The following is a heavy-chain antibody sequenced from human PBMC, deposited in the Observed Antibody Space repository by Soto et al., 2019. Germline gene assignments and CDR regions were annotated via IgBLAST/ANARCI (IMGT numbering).Heavy chain of an antibody. J-gene: IGHJ6*02. CDR2: INPKSGGT. D-gene: IGHD2-8*01. CDR3: ARGDSTDCSNGVCSFFYNHDMDV. CDR1: VYSLTDYH. Sequence: SVKVACKSSVYSLTDYHIHCVRQAPGQGLEWLGRINPKSGGTSTAQKFQGWVTMTTDTSISTASMELTRLTSDDTAIYYCARGDSTDCSNGVCSFFYNHDMDVWGQGTTVTVSS. V-gene: IGHV1-2*04.